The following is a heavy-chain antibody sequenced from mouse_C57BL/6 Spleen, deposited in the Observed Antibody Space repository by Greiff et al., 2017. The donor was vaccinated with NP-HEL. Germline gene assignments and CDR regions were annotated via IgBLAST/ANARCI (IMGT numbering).Heavy chain of an antibody. D-gene: IGHD4-1*01. CDR2: INPSNGGT. V-gene: IGHV1-53*01. CDR3: ARWGNWLYYAMDY. J-gene: IGHJ4*01. CDR1: GYTFTSYW. Sequence: QVQLKQPGTELVKPGASVKLSCKASGYTFTSYWMHWVKQRPGQGLEWIGNINPSNGGTNYNEKFKSKATLTVDKSSSTAYMQLSSLTSEDSAVYYCARWGNWLYYAMDYWGQGTSVTVSS.